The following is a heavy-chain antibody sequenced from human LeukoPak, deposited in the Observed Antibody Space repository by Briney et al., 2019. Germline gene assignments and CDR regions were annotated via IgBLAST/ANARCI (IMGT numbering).Heavy chain of an antibody. V-gene: IGHV3-48*02. J-gene: IGHJ5*02. Sequence: PGGSLRLSCAVSGFIFSNYDMTWVRQAPGKGLEWVSYISSSSSTIYYADSVKGRFTISRDNAKNSLYLQMNSLRDEDTAVYYCARARGAAYRNWFDPWGQGTLVTVSS. CDR3: ARARGAAYRNWFDP. CDR1: GFIFSNYD. CDR2: ISSSSSTI. D-gene: IGHD1-26*01.